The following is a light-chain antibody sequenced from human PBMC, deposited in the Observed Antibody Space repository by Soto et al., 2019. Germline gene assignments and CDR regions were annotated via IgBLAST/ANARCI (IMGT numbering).Light chain of an antibody. V-gene: IGKV3-20*01. CDR1: QSVSSSY. Sequence: EIVLTQSPGTLSLSPGERATLSCRASQSVSSSYLAWYQQKPGQAPRLLIYAASSRATGIPHRFSGSGSGTDFTLTISRLEPEDFAVSDCQTYASSPSMYTCVQGTKLEIK. J-gene: IGKJ2*01. CDR2: AAS. CDR3: QTYASSPSMYT.